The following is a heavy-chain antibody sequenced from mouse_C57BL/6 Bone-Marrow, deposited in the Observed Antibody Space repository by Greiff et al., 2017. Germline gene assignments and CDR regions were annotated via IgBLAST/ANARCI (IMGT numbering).Heavy chain of an antibody. CDR2: ISSGGSYT. D-gene: IGHD2-4*01. V-gene: IGHV5-6*01. J-gene: IGHJ4*01. Sequence: EVQLVESGGDLVKPGGSLKLSCAASGFTFSSYGMSWVRQTPDKRLEWVATISSGGSYTYYPDSVKGRFTISRDNAKNTLYLQMSSLKSEDTAMYYCASPIYYDDDKGMDYWGQGTSVTVSS. CDR3: ASPIYYDDDKGMDY. CDR1: GFTFSSYG.